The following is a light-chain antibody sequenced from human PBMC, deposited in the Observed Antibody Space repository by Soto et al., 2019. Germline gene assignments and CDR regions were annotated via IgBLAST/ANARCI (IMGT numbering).Light chain of an antibody. CDR2: GAS. V-gene: IGKV3-20*01. CDR1: QSLSSY. CDR3: QQYGGGGISPLT. Sequence: EIVLTQSPGTLSLSPGERATLSCRASQSLSSYLAWYQQRPGQAPRLPIYGASSRPTGIPDMFSGSGSGTDFTLTISTVEPVDFAVYYCQQYGGGGISPLTFGGGTKVEIK. J-gene: IGKJ4*01.